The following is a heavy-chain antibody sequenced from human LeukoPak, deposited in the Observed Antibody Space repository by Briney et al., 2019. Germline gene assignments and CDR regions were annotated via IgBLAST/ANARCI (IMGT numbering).Heavy chain of an antibody. V-gene: IGHV3-73*01. Sequence: PGGSLRLSCAASGFTFSGSAMHWVRQASGKGLEWVGRIRSKANSYATAYAASVKGRFTISRDDSKNTAYLQMNSLKTEDTAVYYCTRLAYYDFWSGSPDAFDIWGPGTMVTVSS. CDR1: GFTFSGSA. CDR2: IRSKANSYAT. D-gene: IGHD3-3*01. CDR3: TRLAYYDFWSGSPDAFDI. J-gene: IGHJ3*02.